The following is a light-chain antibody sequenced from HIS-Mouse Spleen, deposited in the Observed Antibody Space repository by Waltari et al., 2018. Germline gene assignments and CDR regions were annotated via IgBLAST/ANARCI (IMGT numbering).Light chain of an antibody. J-gene: IGLJ2*01. Sequence: QSALTQPASVSGSPGQSITISCTGTSSDVGRDNLFSWYQQHPGKAPKLMIYEGSKRPSGVSNRFSGSKSGNTASLTISGLQAEDEADYYCCSYAGSSTLVFGGGTKLTVL. CDR3: CSYAGSSTLV. V-gene: IGLV2-23*01. CDR2: EGS. CDR1: SSDVGRDNL.